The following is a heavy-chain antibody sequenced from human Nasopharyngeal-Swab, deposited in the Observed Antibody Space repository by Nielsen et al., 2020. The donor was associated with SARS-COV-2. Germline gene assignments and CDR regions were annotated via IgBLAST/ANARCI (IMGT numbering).Heavy chain of an antibody. V-gene: IGHV4-34*01. CDR3: ARDHFIPQRQGGLYRYYYYAMDV. D-gene: IGHD3-10*01. Sequence: SETLSLTCAVYGGSFSAYYLSWIRQPPGKGLEWIGEINHSGSTNYNPSLKSRVTISVDTSKNQFSLKLSSVTAADTAVYYCARDHFIPQRQGGLYRYYYYAMDVWGQGTTVTVSS. J-gene: IGHJ6*02. CDR1: GGSFSAYY. CDR2: INHSGST.